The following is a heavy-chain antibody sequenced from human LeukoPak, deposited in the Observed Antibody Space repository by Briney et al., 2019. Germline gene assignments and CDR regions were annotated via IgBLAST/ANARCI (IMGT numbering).Heavy chain of an antibody. CDR2: IYSGGST. J-gene: IGHJ4*02. CDR3: ARVGDYDFWSGHPLLD. Sequence: GGSLRLSCAASGFTVSSNYMSWVRQAPGKGLEWVSVIYSGGSTYYADSVKGRFTISRDNSKNTLYLQMNSLRAEDTAVYYCARVGDYDFWSGHPLLDWGQGTLVTVSS. CDR1: GFTVSSNY. D-gene: IGHD3-3*01. V-gene: IGHV3-53*01.